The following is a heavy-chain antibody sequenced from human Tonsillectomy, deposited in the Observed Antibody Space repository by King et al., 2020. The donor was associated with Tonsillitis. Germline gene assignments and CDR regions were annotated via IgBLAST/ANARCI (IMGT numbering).Heavy chain of an antibody. V-gene: IGHV1-46*03. Sequence: EQLVQSGAEVKKPGASVKVSCKASGYTFTSYYMHWVRQAPGQGLEWMGIINPSGGSTSYAQKFQGRVTMTRDTSTSTVYMELSSLRSEDTAVYYCARGLGTMVRGVIRFAPINWFDPWGQGTLVTVSS. J-gene: IGHJ5*02. CDR2: INPSGGST. CDR3: ARGLGTMVRGVIRFAPINWFDP. D-gene: IGHD3-10*01. CDR1: GYTFTSYY.